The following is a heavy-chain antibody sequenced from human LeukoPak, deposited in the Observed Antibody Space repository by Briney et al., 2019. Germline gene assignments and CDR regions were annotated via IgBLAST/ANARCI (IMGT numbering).Heavy chain of an antibody. V-gene: IGHV3-20*04. Sequence: GGSLRLSCAASGFTFDDYGMSWVRQAPGKGLEWVSDINWNGGSTGYADSVRGRFTISRDNAENSLFLQMNSLRAEDTAVYYCARDNSSPPYYSFYYMDLWGKGTTVIVSS. J-gene: IGHJ6*03. D-gene: IGHD2/OR15-2a*01. CDR3: ARDNSSPPYYSFYYMDL. CDR2: INWNGGST. CDR1: GFTFDDYG.